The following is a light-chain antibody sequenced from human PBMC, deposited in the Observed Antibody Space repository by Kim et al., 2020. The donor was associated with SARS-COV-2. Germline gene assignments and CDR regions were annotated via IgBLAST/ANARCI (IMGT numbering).Light chain of an antibody. V-gene: IGLV3-1*01. Sequence: SVSPGQTASITCSGEKLGDKYACWYQQKPGQSPVLGIYQDSKRTSGIPERFSGSNSGNTATLTISGTQAMDEADYYCQAWDSSSVVFGGGTQLTVL. CDR3: QAWDSSSVV. CDR1: KLGDKY. J-gene: IGLJ2*01. CDR2: QDS.